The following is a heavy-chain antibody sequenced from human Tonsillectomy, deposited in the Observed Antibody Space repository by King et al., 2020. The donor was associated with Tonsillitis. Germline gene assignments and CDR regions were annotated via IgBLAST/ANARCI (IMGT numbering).Heavy chain of an antibody. CDR2: IRGEAYGGST. D-gene: IGHD3-22*01. V-gene: IGHV3-49*04. CDR3: TRGFPNYYDSSGYLPFDY. CDR1: GFTFGDYA. J-gene: IGHJ4*02. Sequence: VQLVESGGGLVQPGRSLRLSCTASGFTFGDYAMSWVRQAPGKGLEWVGLIRGEAYGGSTEYAASVKGRFTLSRDDPKSIAYLQMNSLKTEDTAVYYCTRGFPNYYDSSGYLPFDYWGQGTLVTVSS.